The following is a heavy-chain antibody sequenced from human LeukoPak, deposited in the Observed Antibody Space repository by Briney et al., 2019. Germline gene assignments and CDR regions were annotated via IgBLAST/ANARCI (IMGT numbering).Heavy chain of an antibody. Sequence: GGSLRLSCTVSGFSVSDNYMSWVRQAPGGGLEWVSVIYTGEDSYYADSVDGRFTFSRDNSRNSVYLQMNSLRAEDTAIYYCAALLSGSGFDYWGQGTLVTVSS. CDR2: IYTGEDS. J-gene: IGHJ4*02. D-gene: IGHD3-10*01. CDR1: GFSVSDNY. CDR3: AALLSGSGFDY. V-gene: IGHV3-53*01.